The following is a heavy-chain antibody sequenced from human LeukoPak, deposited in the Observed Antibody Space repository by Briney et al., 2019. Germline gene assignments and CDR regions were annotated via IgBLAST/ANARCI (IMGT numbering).Heavy chain of an antibody. D-gene: IGHD5-18*01. Sequence: PSETLSLTCAVSGASMNTHYWSWIRQPPGKGLEWIGYMLDTVTTKDNPSLRSRFTLSADTSKNQFSLRLTSVTAADTAVYYCATIKRGNIFGYFDFWGQGIPVTVSS. CDR3: ATIKRGNIFGYFDF. CDR1: GASMNTHY. J-gene: IGHJ4*02. CDR2: MLDTVTT. V-gene: IGHV4-59*11.